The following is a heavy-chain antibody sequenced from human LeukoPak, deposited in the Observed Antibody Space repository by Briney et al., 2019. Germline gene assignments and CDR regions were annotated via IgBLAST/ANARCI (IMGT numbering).Heavy chain of an antibody. Sequence: PGGSLRLSCAASGFTFSSYAMHWVRQAPGKGLEWVAVIWSGTTNKYYADSVKGRFTISRDNSKNTLYLQMSSLRAEDTAMYYCARDRLTTVTTFHFDYWGQGTLVTVSS. J-gene: IGHJ4*02. CDR1: GFTFSSYA. CDR3: ARDRLTTVTTFHFDY. D-gene: IGHD4-17*01. V-gene: IGHV3-33*01. CDR2: IWSGTTNK.